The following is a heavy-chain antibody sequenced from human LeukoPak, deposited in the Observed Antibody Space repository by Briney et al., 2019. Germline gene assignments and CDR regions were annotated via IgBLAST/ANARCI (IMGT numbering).Heavy chain of an antibody. CDR2: IYTSGST. Sequence: PSETLSLTCTVSGGSISSGSYYWSWIRQPAGKGLEWIGRIYTSGSTNYNPSLKSRVTISVDTSKNQFSLKLSSVTAADTAVYYCAREYGRFGSGYDYGLDYWGQGTLVTVSS. CDR1: GGSISSGSYY. D-gene: IGHD5-12*01. J-gene: IGHJ4*02. CDR3: AREYGRFGSGYDYGLDY. V-gene: IGHV4-61*02.